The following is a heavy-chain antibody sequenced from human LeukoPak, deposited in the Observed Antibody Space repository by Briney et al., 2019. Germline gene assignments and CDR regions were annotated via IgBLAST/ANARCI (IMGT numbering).Heavy chain of an antibody. CDR3: ARGGRGYSYGATPDNAFDI. CDR2: INHGGDT. D-gene: IGHD5-18*01. CDR1: GGSFSGYY. V-gene: IGHV4-34*01. J-gene: IGHJ3*02. Sequence: TTSETLSLTCAVYGGSFSGYYWNWIRQPPGKGLEWIGEINHGGDTNYNPSLKSRVTISVDTSKNQFSLKLSSVTAADTAVYYCARGGRGYSYGATPDNAFDIWGQGTMVTVSS.